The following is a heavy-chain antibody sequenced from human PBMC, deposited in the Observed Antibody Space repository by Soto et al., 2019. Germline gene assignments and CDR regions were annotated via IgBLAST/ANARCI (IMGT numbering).Heavy chain of an antibody. J-gene: IGHJ6*02. CDR1: GFTFSSYG. V-gene: IGHV3-33*01. CDR2: IWYDGSNK. D-gene: IGHD5-18*01. CDR3: ARVGYSDDPYYYYGMDV. Sequence: GGSLRLSCAASGFTFSSYGMHWVRQAPGRGPEWVAVIWYDGSNKYYADSVKGRFTISRDNSKNTLYLQMNSLRAEDTAVYYCARVGYSDDPYYYYGMDVWGQGTTVTVS.